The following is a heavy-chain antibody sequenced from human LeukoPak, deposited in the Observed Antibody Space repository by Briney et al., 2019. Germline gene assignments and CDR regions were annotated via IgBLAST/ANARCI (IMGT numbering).Heavy chain of an antibody. Sequence: PSETLSLTCTVSGGSINSYYWTWIRQPPGKGLEWIGYIYDSGSTNYNPSLKSRVTISVDTSKNQFSLRLSSVTAADTAVYYCARGAKWDTIFDSGGQGTLVTVSS. CDR3: ARGAKWDTIFDS. V-gene: IGHV4-59*08. CDR2: IYDSGST. CDR1: GGSINSYY. D-gene: IGHD1-26*01. J-gene: IGHJ4*02.